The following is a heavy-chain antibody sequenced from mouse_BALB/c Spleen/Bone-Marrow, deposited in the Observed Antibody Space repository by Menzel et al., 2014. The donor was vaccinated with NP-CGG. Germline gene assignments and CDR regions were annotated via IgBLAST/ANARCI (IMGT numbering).Heavy chain of an antibody. CDR2: IYPGSGST. CDR3: ARYYDYDWYFDV. Sequence: VQLMESGPELVKPGASVKMSCKASGYTFTDYVISWVKQRTGQGLEWIGEIYPGSGSTYYNEKFKGKATLTADKSSNTAYMQLSSLTSEDSAVYFCARYYDYDWYFDVWGAGTTVTVSS. J-gene: IGHJ1*01. D-gene: IGHD2-4*01. CDR1: GYTFTDYV. V-gene: IGHV1-77*01.